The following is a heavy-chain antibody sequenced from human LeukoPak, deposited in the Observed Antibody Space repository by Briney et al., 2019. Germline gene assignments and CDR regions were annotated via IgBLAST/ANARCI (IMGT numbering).Heavy chain of an antibody. Sequence: GGSLRLSCAASGFTVSSNYMSWVRQAPGKGLEWVSVIYSGGSTYYADSVKGRFTISRDNSKSTLYIQMNSLRAEDTAVYYCARVFSGTYLNYHHFDYWGQGTLVTVSS. CDR2: IYSGGST. CDR1: GFTVSSNY. D-gene: IGHD1-26*01. J-gene: IGHJ4*02. CDR3: ARVFSGTYLNYHHFDY. V-gene: IGHV3-53*01.